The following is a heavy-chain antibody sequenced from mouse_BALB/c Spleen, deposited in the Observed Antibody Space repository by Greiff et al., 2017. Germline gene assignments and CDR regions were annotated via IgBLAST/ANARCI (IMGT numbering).Heavy chain of an antibody. CDR1: GFTFSSSG. Sequence: EVQLQESGGGLVQPGGSRKLSCAASGFTFSSSGMHWVRQAPEKGLEWVAYISSGSSTIYYADTVKGRFTISRDNPKNTLFLQMTSLRSEDTAMYDCARRGWDGMYGMDYWGQGTSVTVSS. V-gene: IGHV5-17*02. J-gene: IGHJ4*01. CDR2: ISSGSSTI. D-gene: IGHD4-1*01. CDR3: ARRGWDGMYGMDY.